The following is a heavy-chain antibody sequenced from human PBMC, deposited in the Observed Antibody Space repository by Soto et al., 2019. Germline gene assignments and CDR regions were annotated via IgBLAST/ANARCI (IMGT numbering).Heavy chain of an antibody. CDR3: ARGDGSSWSLLDAFDI. CDR2: IYTSGST. D-gene: IGHD6-13*01. J-gene: IGHJ3*02. V-gene: IGHV4-4*07. CDR1: GGSISSYY. Sequence: QVQLQESGPGLVKPSETLSLTCTVSGGSISSYYWSWIRQPAGKGLEWIGRIYTSGSTNYNPSLKGRVTMSVDTSKNQFSLKLSSVTAADTAVYYCARGDGSSWSLLDAFDIWGQGTMVTVSS.